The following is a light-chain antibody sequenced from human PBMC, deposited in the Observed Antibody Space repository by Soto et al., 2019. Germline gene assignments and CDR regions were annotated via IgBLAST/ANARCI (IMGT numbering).Light chain of an antibody. Sequence: DVVLTQAPLSLSVTPRQPASMSCKSSQSLLYGDGKAYLYWYLQRPGQPPQLLIYEVSNRFSGVPDRFSGSGSGTDFTLKISRVEAEDVGVYYCMQSIQLPLTFGGGTKVDIK. CDR3: MQSIQLPLT. CDR1: QSLLYGDGKAY. V-gene: IGKV2D-29*01. J-gene: IGKJ4*01. CDR2: EVS.